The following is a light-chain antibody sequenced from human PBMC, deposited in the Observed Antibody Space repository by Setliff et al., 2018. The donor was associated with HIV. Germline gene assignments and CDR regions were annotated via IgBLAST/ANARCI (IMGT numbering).Light chain of an antibody. V-gene: IGLV1-40*01. CDR2: GHV. Sequence: QSVLTQPPSVSGAPGQRVTISCTGTNSNIGAGYDVHWYQQLPGTAPNLLIYGHVNRPSGVPDRFSGSMSGTSASLAITGLQPEDEADYYCQSYDSSLSAIVFAAGTKVTVL. CDR3: QSYDSSLSAIV. CDR1: NSNIGAGYD. J-gene: IGLJ1*01.